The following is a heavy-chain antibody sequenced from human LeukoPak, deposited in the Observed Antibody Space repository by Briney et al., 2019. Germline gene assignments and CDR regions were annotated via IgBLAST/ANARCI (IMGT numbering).Heavy chain of an antibody. Sequence: GGSLRLSCAASGFTFSTYAMSWIRQAPGKGLEWISYISSSGSAIYYADSVKGRFTISRDNAKNSLYLQMSSLRAEDTAVYYCAREHTSGWNTFDYWGQGTLVTVSS. J-gene: IGHJ4*02. CDR2: ISSSGSAI. CDR1: GFTFSTYA. V-gene: IGHV3-11*01. D-gene: IGHD6-19*01. CDR3: AREHTSGWNTFDY.